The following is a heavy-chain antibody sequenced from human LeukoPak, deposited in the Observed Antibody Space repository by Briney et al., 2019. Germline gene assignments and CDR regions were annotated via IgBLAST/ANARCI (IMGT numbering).Heavy chain of an antibody. J-gene: IGHJ5*02. CDR3: ASTTIIVGATSWFDP. Sequence: SETLSLTRTVSGGSISGYYWSWIRQPPGKGLEWVGEINHSGSTNYNPSLKSRVTISVDTSKNQFSLKLSSVTAADTAVYYCASTTIIVGATSWFDPWGQGTLVTVSS. CDR1: GGSISGYY. CDR2: INHSGST. D-gene: IGHD1-26*01. V-gene: IGHV4-34*01.